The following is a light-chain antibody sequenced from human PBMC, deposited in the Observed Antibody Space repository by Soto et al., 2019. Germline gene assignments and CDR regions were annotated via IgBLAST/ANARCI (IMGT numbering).Light chain of an antibody. J-gene: IGKJ2*01. CDR3: QQYGSSPPYS. CDR1: QSVSSFY. Sequence: EIVLTQSPGTLSLSPGERATLSCRASQSVSSFYLAWYQQKPGQAPRLLIYGASSRASGIPDRFSGSGSGTDFTLSISELEPEDFAVYYCQQYGSSPPYSFGQGTNLEIK. CDR2: GAS. V-gene: IGKV3-20*01.